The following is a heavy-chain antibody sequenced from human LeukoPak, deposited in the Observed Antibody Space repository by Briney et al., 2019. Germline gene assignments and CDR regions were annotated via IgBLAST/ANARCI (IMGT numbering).Heavy chain of an antibody. CDR3: ARVSYSSSSVYYYYYYMDV. J-gene: IGHJ6*03. CDR1: GGSISSSGYY. D-gene: IGHD6-6*01. CDR2: IYYSGST. Sequence: PSETLSLTCTVSGGSISSSGYYWAWIRQPPGKGLEWIGSIYYSGSTDYNPSLKSRVTISVDTSKNQFSLKLSSVTAADAAVYYCARVSYSSSSVYYYYYYMDVWGKGTTVTVSS. V-gene: IGHV4-39*01.